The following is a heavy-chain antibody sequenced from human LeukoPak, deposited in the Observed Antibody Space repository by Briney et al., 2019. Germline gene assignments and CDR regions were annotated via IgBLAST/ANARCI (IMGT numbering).Heavy chain of an antibody. Sequence: ASVKVSCKASGYTFTGYYMHWVRQAPGQGLEWMGCINPNSGGTNYAQKFQGRVTMTRDTSISTAYMELSRLRSDDTAVYYCARGLDWNDAGDWFDPWGQGTLVTVSS. CDR1: GYTFTGYY. CDR3: ARGLDWNDAGDWFDP. V-gene: IGHV1-2*02. CDR2: INPNSGGT. D-gene: IGHD1-1*01. J-gene: IGHJ5*02.